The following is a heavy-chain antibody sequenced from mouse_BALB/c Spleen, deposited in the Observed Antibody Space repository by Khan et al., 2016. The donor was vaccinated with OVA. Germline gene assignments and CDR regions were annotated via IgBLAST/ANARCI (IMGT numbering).Heavy chain of an antibody. CDR1: GFSLTSYG. CDR3: ARGDGYYEYAMDY. V-gene: IGHV2-9*02. D-gene: IGHD2-3*01. CDR2: IWAGGST. Sequence: QVRLQQSGPGLVAPSQSLSITCTVSGFSLTSYGVHWVRQPPGKGLEWLGVIWAGGSTNYNSALMSRLSISRDKSKSQVFLKMNSLQTGDTATYYCARGDGYYEYAMDYWGQGTSVTVSS. J-gene: IGHJ4*01.